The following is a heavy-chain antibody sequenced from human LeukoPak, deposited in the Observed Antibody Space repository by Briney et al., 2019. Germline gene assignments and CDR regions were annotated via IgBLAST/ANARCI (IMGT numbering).Heavy chain of an antibody. V-gene: IGHV1-69*05. CDR3: ARFLHGDSTKDAFDI. CDR2: MIPIFGTA. Sequence: SVKVSCKASGGTFSSYAISWVRQAPGQGLEWMGGMIPIFGTANYAQKFQGRVTITTDESTSTAYMELSSLRSEDTAVYYCARFLHGDSTKDAFDIWGQGTMVTVSS. D-gene: IGHD4-17*01. CDR1: GGTFSSYA. J-gene: IGHJ3*02.